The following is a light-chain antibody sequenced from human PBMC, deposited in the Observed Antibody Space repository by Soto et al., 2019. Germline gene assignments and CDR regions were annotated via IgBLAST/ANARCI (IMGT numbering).Light chain of an antibody. Sequence: IPLTQSPVALSLSPXERASLSCRASQTITSTYLAWYQQKPGQAPRLLIYGASSRATGIPDRFSGSGSETDFTLTISRLEPEDFAVYYCHHYGSTFGQGTKVDIK. V-gene: IGKV3-20*01. J-gene: IGKJ1*01. CDR1: QTITSTY. CDR2: GAS. CDR3: HHYGST.